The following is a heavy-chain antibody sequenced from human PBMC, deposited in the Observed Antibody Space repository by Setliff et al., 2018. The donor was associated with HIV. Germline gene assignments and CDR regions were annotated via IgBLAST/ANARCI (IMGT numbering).Heavy chain of an antibody. V-gene: IGHV4-4*07. CDR2: FYTSGST. Sequence: PSETLSLTCTVSGGSLTGYHWSWIRQSAGKELEWIGRFYTSGSTNYNPSLKSRVTVSADTSKNQFSLKLTSVTAADTAVYYCARGDPLTDVDSWGQGTLVTGSS. J-gene: IGHJ4*02. CDR1: GGSLTGYH. D-gene: IGHD3-16*01. CDR3: ARGDPLTDVDS.